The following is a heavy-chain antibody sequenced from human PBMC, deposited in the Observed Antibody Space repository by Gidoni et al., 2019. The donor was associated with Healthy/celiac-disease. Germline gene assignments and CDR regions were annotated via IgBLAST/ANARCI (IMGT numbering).Heavy chain of an antibody. CDR2: IIPIFGTA. CDR1: GGTFSSYA. J-gene: IGHJ4*02. Sequence: QVQLEQSGAEVKKPGSSVKVSCKASGGTFSSYAISWVRQAPGQGLEWMGGIIPIFGTANYAQKFQGRVTITADESTSTAYMELSSLRSEDTAVYYCATDAGTTGTTLLLSFDYWGQGTLVTVSS. D-gene: IGHD1-1*01. V-gene: IGHV1-69*01. CDR3: ATDAGTTGTTLLLSFDY.